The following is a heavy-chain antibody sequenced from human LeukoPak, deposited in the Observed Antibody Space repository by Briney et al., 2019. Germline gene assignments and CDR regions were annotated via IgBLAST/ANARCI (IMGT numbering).Heavy chain of an antibody. Sequence: SETLSLTCTVSGGSISSYYWSCIRQPPGKGLEWIGYIYYSGSTNYNPSLKSRVTISVDTSKNQFSLKLSSVTAADTAVYYCARHSGGPYSSGWYDYWGQRTLVTVSS. J-gene: IGHJ4*02. V-gene: IGHV4-59*08. D-gene: IGHD6-19*01. CDR1: GGSISSYY. CDR3: ARHSGGPYSSGWYDY. CDR2: IYYSGST.